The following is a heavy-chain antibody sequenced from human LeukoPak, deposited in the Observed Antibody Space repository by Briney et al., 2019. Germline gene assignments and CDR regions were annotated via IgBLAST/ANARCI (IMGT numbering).Heavy chain of an antibody. CDR3: AKHFDSSGYSPFDY. CDR1: GFTFSSYA. J-gene: IGHJ4*02. V-gene: IGHV3-23*01. D-gene: IGHD3-22*01. Sequence: GGSLRLSCAASGFTFSSYAMSWVRQAPGKGLEWVSAISGSGGSTYYADSVKGRFTISRDNSKNTLYLRMNSLRAEDTAVYYCAKHFDSSGYSPFDYWGQGTLVTVSS. CDR2: ISGSGGST.